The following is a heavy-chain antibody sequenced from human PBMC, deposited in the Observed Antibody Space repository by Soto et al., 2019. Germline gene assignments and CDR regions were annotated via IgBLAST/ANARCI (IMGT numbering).Heavy chain of an antibody. Sequence: GGSLRLSCAASGFTFTTYAMHWVRQAPGRGLEYVSAISSNGGSTYYANSVKGRFTISRDNSKSTLYLQMGSLRAEDMAVYYCARDTKSGSYSLDYWGQGTLVTVSS. J-gene: IGHJ4*02. D-gene: IGHD1-26*01. CDR3: ARDTKSGSYSLDY. CDR1: GFTFTTYA. V-gene: IGHV3-64*01. CDR2: ISSNGGST.